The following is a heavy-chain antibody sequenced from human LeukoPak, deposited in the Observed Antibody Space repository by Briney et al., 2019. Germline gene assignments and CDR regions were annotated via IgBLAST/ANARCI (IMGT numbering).Heavy chain of an antibody. CDR1: GGSISGYY. V-gene: IGHV4-4*07. J-gene: IGHJ4*02. Sequence: SETLSLTCTVSGGSISGYYWNWIRQPAGKGLEWVGRIYTSGSTNYNPSLKSRVTMSLDTSKNQFSLKLSSVTAADTAVYYCARARDGFFDWLLVYWGQGTLVTVSS. D-gene: IGHD3-9*01. CDR3: ARARDGFFDWLLVY. CDR2: IYTSGST.